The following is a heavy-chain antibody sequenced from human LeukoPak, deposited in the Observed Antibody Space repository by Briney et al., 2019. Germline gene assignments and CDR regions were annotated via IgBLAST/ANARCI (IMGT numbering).Heavy chain of an antibody. D-gene: IGHD4-11*01. Sequence: RGESLKISCKGSGYSFTSYWIGWVRQMPGKGLEWMGIIYPGDSDTRYSPSFQGQVTISADKSISTAYLQWSSLKASDTAMYYCARRWEDYSNYDNWFDPWGQGTLVTVSS. CDR2: IYPGDSDT. CDR3: ARRWEDYSNYDNWFDP. V-gene: IGHV5-51*01. J-gene: IGHJ5*02. CDR1: GYSFTSYW.